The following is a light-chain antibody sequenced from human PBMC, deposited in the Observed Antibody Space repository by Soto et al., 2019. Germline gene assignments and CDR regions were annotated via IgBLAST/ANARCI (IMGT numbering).Light chain of an antibody. Sequence: QSALTQPASMSGSPGQSITISCTGTSSDVGNYNYVCWYQQYPGRVPKLLIYMVSNRASGVSNRFSGSKSGNTASLTIAGLQAEDEADYFCTSPTPGSLYVFGTGTKVTVL. CDR2: MVS. CDR3: TSPTPGSLYV. J-gene: IGLJ1*01. CDR1: SSDVGNYNY. V-gene: IGLV2-14*01.